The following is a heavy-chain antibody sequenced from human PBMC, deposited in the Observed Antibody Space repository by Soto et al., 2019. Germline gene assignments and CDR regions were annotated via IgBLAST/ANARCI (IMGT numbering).Heavy chain of an antibody. CDR3: AKDREEGYNFYYGMDV. J-gene: IGHJ6*02. CDR1: GDSVNTYS. V-gene: IGHV4-4*07. D-gene: IGHD2-2*02. Sequence: SETLSLTCAVSGDSVNTYSWSWIRQPAWRGLEWIGRIYTSASTNYSPSLKGRVTLSVDTSKNQVSLKLTSVTAADTAIYYCAKDREEGYNFYYGMDVWGQGATVTVSS. CDR2: IYTSAST.